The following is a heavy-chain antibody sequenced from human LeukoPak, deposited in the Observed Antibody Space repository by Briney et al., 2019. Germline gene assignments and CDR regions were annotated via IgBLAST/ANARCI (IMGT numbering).Heavy chain of an antibody. Sequence: PSETLSLTCTVSGGSISSYYWSWIRQPPGKGLEWIGYIYYSGSTNYNPSLKSRVTISVDTSKNQFSLKLSSVTAADTAVYYCARAVIAVAGNSDDAFDIWGQGTMVTVSS. CDR3: ARAVIAVAGNSDDAFDI. D-gene: IGHD6-19*01. V-gene: IGHV4-59*01. CDR1: GGSISSYY. J-gene: IGHJ3*02. CDR2: IYYSGST.